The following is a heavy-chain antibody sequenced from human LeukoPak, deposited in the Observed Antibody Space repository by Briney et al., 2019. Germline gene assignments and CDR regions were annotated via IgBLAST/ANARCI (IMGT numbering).Heavy chain of an antibody. V-gene: IGHV4-61*02. J-gene: IGHJ6*03. CDR1: GGSISSGSYY. CDR3: ARSYYMDV. Sequence: SQTLSLTCTVSGGSISSGSYYWRWLRQPAGTGLEWLGSIYTSGSTNYNPSLKSRVTISVDTSKNQFSLKLSSVTAADTAVYYCARSYYMDVWGKGTTVTVSS. CDR2: IYTSGST.